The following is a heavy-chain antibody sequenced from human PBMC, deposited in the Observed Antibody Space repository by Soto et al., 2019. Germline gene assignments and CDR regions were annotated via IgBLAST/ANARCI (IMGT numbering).Heavy chain of an antibody. CDR3: GRVPLDGNYANGVDV. J-gene: IGHJ6*02. Sequence: EVQLVESGGGLVQPGGSLRLSCAASGFTFSSYSMNWVRQAPGKGLEWVSYISSSSSTIYYADSVKGRFIISRDNAKNSLFLQMNSLRADDTAVYYCGRVPLDGNYANGVDVWGQGTTVTVSS. CDR1: GFTFSSYS. V-gene: IGHV3-48*04. D-gene: IGHD4-17*01. CDR2: ISSSSSTI.